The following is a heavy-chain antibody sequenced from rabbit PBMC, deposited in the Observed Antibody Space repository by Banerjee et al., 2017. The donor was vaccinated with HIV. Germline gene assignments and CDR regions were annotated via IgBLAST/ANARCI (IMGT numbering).Heavy chain of an antibody. J-gene: IGHJ4*01. CDR2: IDAGYRANT. Sequence: QEQLEESGGGLVKPEGSLTLTCTASGFDLSSYYYMCWVRQAPGKGLEWIACIDAGYRANTYYASWAKGRFTVSKTSWTTVTLQMTSLTAADTATYFCARDLTGVTGWNFNLWGPGTLVTVS. D-gene: IGHD7-1*01. CDR3: ARDLTGVTGWNFNL. V-gene: IGHV1S45*01. CDR1: GFDLSSYYY.